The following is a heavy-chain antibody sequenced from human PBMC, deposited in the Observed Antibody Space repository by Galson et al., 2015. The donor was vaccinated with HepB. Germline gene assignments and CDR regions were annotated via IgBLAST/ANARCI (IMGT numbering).Heavy chain of an antibody. D-gene: IGHD6-19*01. CDR3: ARESEVSGWYFFDY. CDR1: GFTFSSCG. CDR2: IWYDGSNK. V-gene: IGHV3-33*08. Sequence: SLRLSCAASGFTFSSCGMHWVRQAPGKGLEWVAVIWYDGSNKYYADSVKGRFTISRDNSKNTLYLQMNSLRAEDTAVYYCARESEVSGWYFFDYWGQGTLVTVSS. J-gene: IGHJ4*02.